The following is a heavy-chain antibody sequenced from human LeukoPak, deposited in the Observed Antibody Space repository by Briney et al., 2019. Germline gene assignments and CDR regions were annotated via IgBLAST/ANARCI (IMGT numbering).Heavy chain of an antibody. Sequence: GGSLRLSCAASGFTFSTYAMSWVRQAPGKGLEWVANIKQDGSEKYYVDSVKGRFTISRDNAKNSLYLQMNSLRAEDTAVYYCAREFYWYFDLWGRDTLVTVSS. CDR1: GFTFSTYA. CDR2: IKQDGSEK. CDR3: AREFYWYFDL. J-gene: IGHJ2*01. V-gene: IGHV3-7*01.